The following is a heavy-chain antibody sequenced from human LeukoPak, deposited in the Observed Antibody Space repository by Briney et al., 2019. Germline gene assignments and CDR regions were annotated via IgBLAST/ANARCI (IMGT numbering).Heavy chain of an antibody. CDR2: ISGSGGVT. CDR1: GFTFSSYE. V-gene: IGHV3-23*01. CDR3: AKDLREYSSSPRNAFDI. J-gene: IGHJ3*02. Sequence: GGSLRLSCAASGFTFSSYEMNWVRQAPGKGLEWVSGISGSGGVTYYADSVKGRFTISRDNSKNTLYLQMNSLRAEDTAVYYCAKDLREYSSSPRNAFDIWGQGTMVTVSS. D-gene: IGHD6-6*01.